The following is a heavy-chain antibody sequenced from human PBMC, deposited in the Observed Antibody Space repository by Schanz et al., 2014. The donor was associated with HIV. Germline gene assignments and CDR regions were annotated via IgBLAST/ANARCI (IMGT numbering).Heavy chain of an antibody. Sequence: QVQLVQSGAEVKKPGASVKVSCKASGYTFTNYDIVWVRQAPGQGLEWMGWINPNSGGTNYAQKFQGRVPMTRDTSISTASMELSRLRSDATAVYYCARTSGWSNRAWWYFDLWGRGTLVTVSS. CDR3: ARTSGWSNRAWWYFDL. J-gene: IGHJ2*01. CDR2: INPNSGGT. CDR1: GYTFTNYD. V-gene: IGHV1-2*02. D-gene: IGHD6-19*01.